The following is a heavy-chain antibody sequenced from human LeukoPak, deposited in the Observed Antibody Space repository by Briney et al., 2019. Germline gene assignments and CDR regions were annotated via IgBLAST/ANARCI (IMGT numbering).Heavy chain of an antibody. CDR2: INPNSGGT. Sequence: GASVKVSCKASGYTFTGYYMHWVRQAPGQGLEWMGWINPNSGGTNYAQKFQGRVTITADESTSTAYMELSSLRSEDTAVYYCASHLGEGSMYSSSAFDIWGQGTMVTVSS. CDR1: GYTFTGYY. J-gene: IGHJ3*02. D-gene: IGHD6-13*01. CDR3: ASHLGEGSMYSSSAFDI. V-gene: IGHV1-2*02.